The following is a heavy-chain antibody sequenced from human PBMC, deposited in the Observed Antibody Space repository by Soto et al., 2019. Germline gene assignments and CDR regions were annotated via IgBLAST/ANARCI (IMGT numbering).Heavy chain of an antibody. Sequence: SETLSLTCTVSGGSISSYYWSWIRQPPGKGLEWIGYIYYSGSTNYNPSLKSRVTISVDTSKNQFSLKLSSVTAADTAVYYCARAGGDGFGEFYYYYYMDVWGKGTMVTVSS. CDR1: GGSISSYY. CDR3: ARAGGDGFGEFYYYYYMDV. V-gene: IGHV4-59*01. CDR2: IYYSGST. J-gene: IGHJ6*03. D-gene: IGHD3-10*01.